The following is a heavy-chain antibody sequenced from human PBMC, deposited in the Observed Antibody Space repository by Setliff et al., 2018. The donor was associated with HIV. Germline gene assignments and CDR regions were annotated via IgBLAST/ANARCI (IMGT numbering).Heavy chain of an antibody. CDR2: IYTGGRT. J-gene: IGHJ4*02. Sequence: SETLSLTCTVSDDSISSNYWSWIRQSAGKGLEWVGRIYTGGRTNYNPSLKGRVTMSVDTSKNQFSLKLNSVTAADTAMYYCARDGGSSGWYFVLGYSDYWGPGTLVTVSS. CDR3: ARDGGSSGWYFVLGYSDY. V-gene: IGHV4-4*07. CDR1: DDSISSNY. D-gene: IGHD6-19*01.